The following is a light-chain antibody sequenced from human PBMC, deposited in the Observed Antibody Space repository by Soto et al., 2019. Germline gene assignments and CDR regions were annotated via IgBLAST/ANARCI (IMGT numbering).Light chain of an antibody. V-gene: IGLV2-8*01. CDR2: EVS. CDR3: SSYAGSNIYVV. CDR1: SSDVGGYNY. Sequence: QSALTQPPSASGSPGQSVTISCTGTSSDVGGYNYVSWYQHHPGKAPKLMIYEVSKRPSGVPDRFSGSKSGNTASLTVSGLQAEYEADYYCSSYAGSNIYVVFGGGTKLTVL. J-gene: IGLJ2*01.